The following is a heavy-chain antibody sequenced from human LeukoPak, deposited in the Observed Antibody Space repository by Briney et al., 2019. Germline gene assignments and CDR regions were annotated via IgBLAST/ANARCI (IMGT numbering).Heavy chain of an antibody. CDR1: GFTFSSYG. Sequence: GRSLRLSCAASGFTFSSYGMHWVRQAPGKGLEWVAVIWYDGSNKYYADSVKGRFTTSRDNSKNTLYLQMNSLRAEDTAVYYCARDRGSGYPPLDYWGQGTLVTVSS. CDR3: ARDRGSGYPPLDY. CDR2: IWYDGSNK. V-gene: IGHV3-33*01. D-gene: IGHD3-3*01. J-gene: IGHJ4*02.